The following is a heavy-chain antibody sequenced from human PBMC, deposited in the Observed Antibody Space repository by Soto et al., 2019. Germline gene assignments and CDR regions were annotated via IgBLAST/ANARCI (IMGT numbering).Heavy chain of an antibody. D-gene: IGHD2-15*01. J-gene: IGHJ4*02. CDR2: MNPNSGNT. CDR3: VCCCSGGSCYNY. CDR1: GYTFTSYD. V-gene: IGHV1-8*01. Sequence: GASVKVSCKASGYTFTSYDINWVRQATGQGPEWMGWMNPNSGNTGHAQKFQGRVTMTRDTSISTAYMELSSLRSEDTAVYYCVCCCSGGSCYNYWGQGTLVTVSS.